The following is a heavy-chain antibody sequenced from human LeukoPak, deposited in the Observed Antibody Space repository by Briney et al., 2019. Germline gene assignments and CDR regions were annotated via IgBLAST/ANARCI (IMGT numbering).Heavy chain of an antibody. V-gene: IGHV3-30*09. Sequence: GGSLRLSCAASGFTFNSAMFWVRQAPGKGLEWVAFVSHDGSTNYYADSVKGRFAMSRDNSKNTLSLQMNSLRGGDTAVYYCVRGGEHDYGETFYYYPMDVWGQGTAVTVSS. CDR1: GFTFNSA. CDR2: VSHDGSTN. D-gene: IGHD4-17*01. J-gene: IGHJ6*02. CDR3: VRGGEHDYGETFYYYPMDV.